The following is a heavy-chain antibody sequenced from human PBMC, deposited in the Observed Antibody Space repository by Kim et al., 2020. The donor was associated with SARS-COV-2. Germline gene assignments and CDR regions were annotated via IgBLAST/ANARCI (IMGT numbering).Heavy chain of an antibody. V-gene: IGHV5-10-1*01. CDR2: IDPSDSYT. D-gene: IGHD2-2*01. CDR1: GYSFTSYW. J-gene: IGHJ6*02. Sequence: GESLNISCKGSGYSFTSYWISWVRQMPGKGLEWMWRIDPSDSYTNYSPSFQGHVTISADKSISTAYLQWSSLKASDTAMYYCATDCSSTSCPPDYYYYGMDVWGQGTTVTVSS. CDR3: ATDCSSTSCPPDYYYYGMDV.